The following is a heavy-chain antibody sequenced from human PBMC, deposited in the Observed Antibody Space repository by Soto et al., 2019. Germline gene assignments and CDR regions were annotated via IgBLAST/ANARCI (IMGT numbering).Heavy chain of an antibody. V-gene: IGHV3-30*18. D-gene: IGHD3-22*01. CDR3: AKARGYDSSGYSHY. J-gene: IGHJ4*02. Sequence: GGSLRLSCAASGFTFSSYGMHWVRQAPGKGLEWVAVISYDGSNKYYADSVKGRFTISRDNSKNTLYLQMNSLRAEDTAVYYCAKARGYDSSGYSHYWGQGTLVTVSS. CDR2: ISYDGSNK. CDR1: GFTFSSYG.